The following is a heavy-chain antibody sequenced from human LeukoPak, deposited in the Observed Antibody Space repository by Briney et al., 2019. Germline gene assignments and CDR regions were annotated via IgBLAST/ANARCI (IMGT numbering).Heavy chain of an antibody. V-gene: IGHV4-59*08. J-gene: IGHJ4*02. CDR2: IHYSGST. D-gene: IGHD1-26*01. Sequence: SETLSLTCTVSGGSISNYYWSWIRQPPGKGLEWIGYIHYSGSTNYNRSLKSRVTISLDTSKNQFSLRLNSVTAADTAMYYCAKSGGYGLIDYWGQGTLVTVSS. CDR3: AKSGGYGLIDY. CDR1: GGSISNYY.